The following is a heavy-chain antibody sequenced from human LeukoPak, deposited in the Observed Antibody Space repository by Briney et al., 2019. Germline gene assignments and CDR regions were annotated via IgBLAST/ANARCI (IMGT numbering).Heavy chain of an antibody. CDR2: IRYDGSNK. Sequence: GGSLRLSCAASRFTFSTYGMHWVRQAPGKGLEWVAFIRYDGSNKYYADSVKGRFTISRDNSKNTLYLQMNSLRAEDTAVYYCAKDLEAPYYYGSGSSFDYWGQGTLVTVSS. V-gene: IGHV3-30*02. J-gene: IGHJ4*02. D-gene: IGHD3-10*01. CDR3: AKDLEAPYYYGSGSSFDY. CDR1: RFTFSTYG.